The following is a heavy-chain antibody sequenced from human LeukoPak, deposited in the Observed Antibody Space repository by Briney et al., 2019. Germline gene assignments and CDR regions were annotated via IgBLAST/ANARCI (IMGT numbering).Heavy chain of an antibody. Sequence: SETLSLTCTVSGYSISSGYYWGWIRQPPGRGLEWIGSIYYTGGTLYNPSLKSRVSMSVDTSTNQFSLKLTSVTAADTAVYYCATKTTTTMIVVVTSYYFDYWGQGTLVTVSS. CDR1: GYSISSGYY. J-gene: IGHJ4*02. CDR3: ATKTTTTMIVVVTSYYFDY. CDR2: IYYTGGT. D-gene: IGHD3-22*01. V-gene: IGHV4-38-2*02.